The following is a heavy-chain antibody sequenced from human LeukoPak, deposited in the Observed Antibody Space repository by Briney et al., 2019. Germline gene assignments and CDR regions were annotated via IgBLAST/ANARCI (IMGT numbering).Heavy chain of an antibody. CDR3: ARGSDRRPYYYDSSGYFDY. D-gene: IGHD3-22*01. CDR1: GGSISSYY. V-gene: IGHV4-4*07. Sequence: SETLSLTCTVSGGSISSYYWSWIRQPAGEGLEWIGRIYTSGSTNYNPSLKSRVTMSVDTSKNQFSLKLSSVTAADTAVYYCARGSDRRPYYYDSSGYFDYWGQGTLVTVSS. CDR2: IYTSGST. J-gene: IGHJ4*02.